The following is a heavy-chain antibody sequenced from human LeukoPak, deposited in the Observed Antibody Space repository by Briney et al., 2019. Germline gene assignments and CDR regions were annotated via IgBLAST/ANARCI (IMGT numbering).Heavy chain of an antibody. CDR1: GFTFSSYW. CDR2: VNSDGSSV. V-gene: IGHV3-74*01. Sequence: QPGGSLRLSCAASGFTFSSYWMHWVRQGPGKGLVWVSRVNSDGSSVRYADSVKGRFTISRDNAKTTLSLQMNSLRAEDTAVYYCARSHYYDGSDFSYYYGLDVWGQGTTVTVSS. J-gene: IGHJ6*02. D-gene: IGHD3-22*01. CDR3: ARSHYYDGSDFSYYYGLDV.